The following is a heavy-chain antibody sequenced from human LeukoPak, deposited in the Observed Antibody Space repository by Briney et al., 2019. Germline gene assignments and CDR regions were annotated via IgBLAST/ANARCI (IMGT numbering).Heavy chain of an antibody. CDR1: GGSISSSSYY. D-gene: IGHD2-8*02. Sequence: SETLSLTCTVSGGSISSSSYYRGWIRQPPGKGLEWIGSIYYSGSTYYNPSLKSRVTISVDTSKNQFSLKLSSVTAADTAVYYCARQYWTSYFWGQGTLVTVSS. CDR2: IYYSGST. CDR3: ARQYWTSYF. V-gene: IGHV4-39*01. J-gene: IGHJ4*02.